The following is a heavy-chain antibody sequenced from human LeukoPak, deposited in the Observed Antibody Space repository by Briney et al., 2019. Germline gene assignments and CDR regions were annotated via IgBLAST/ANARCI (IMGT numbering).Heavy chain of an antibody. CDR3: ARLTSGHFDY. V-gene: IGHV4-39*01. CDR1: GGSISRSSYY. J-gene: IGHJ4*02. Sequence: SETLSLTCTVSGGSISRSSYYWGWIRQPPGKGLEWIATIYYSGSTYYDPSLKSRITISADTSKNQFSLKLSSVTAADTAVYYCARLTSGHFDYWGQGTLVTVSS. D-gene: IGHD3-10*01. CDR2: IYYSGST.